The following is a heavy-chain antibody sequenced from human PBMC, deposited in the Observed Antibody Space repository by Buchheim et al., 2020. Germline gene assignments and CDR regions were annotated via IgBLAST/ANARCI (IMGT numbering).Heavy chain of an antibody. CDR2: IYTSGST. J-gene: IGHJ5*02. Sequence: QVQLQESGPGLVKPSQTLSLTCTVSGGSISSGSYYWSWIRQPAGKGLEWIGRIYTSGSTNYNPSLKSRVTISVDTSKNQFSLKLSSVTAADTAVYYCASTVFDWLWFGNWFDPWGQGTL. D-gene: IGHD3/OR15-3a*01. V-gene: IGHV4-61*02. CDR3: ASTVFDWLWFGNWFDP. CDR1: GGSISSGSYY.